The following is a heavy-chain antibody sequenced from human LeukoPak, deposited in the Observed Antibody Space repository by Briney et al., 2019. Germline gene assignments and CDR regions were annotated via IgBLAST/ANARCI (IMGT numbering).Heavy chain of an antibody. D-gene: IGHD6-19*01. CDR2: IYPGDSDT. CDR1: GYSFTNYW. V-gene: IGHV5-51*01. Sequence: GESLKISCKGSGYSFTNYWIGWVRQVPGKGLEWMGIIYPGDSDTRYSPALQGQVTISADKSISTAYLQWSSLKASDTAIYYCARQALAVSPDAFDIWGRGTEVTVSS. J-gene: IGHJ3*02. CDR3: ARQALAVSPDAFDI.